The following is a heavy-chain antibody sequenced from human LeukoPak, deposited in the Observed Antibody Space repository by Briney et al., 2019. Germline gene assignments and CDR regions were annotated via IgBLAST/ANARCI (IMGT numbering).Heavy chain of an antibody. D-gene: IGHD3-22*01. V-gene: IGHV3-11*06. J-gene: IGHJ4*02. CDR1: GFTFSDYH. Sequence: GGSLRLSCAASGFTFSDYHMSWIRQAPAKGLEWISYISSSSSYIYYADSVKGRFTISRDNAKNSLFLQMNSLRAEDTAVYYCARETYYYDTSGYYHYYFDYWGQGTLVPVSS. CDR3: ARETYYYDTSGYYHYYFDY. CDR2: ISSSSSYI.